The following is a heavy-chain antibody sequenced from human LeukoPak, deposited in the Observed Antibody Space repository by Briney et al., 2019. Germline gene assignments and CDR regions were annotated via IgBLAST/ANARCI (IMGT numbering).Heavy chain of an antibody. CDR1: GLTFTDYW. CDR2: ISADGRMT. V-gene: IGHV3-74*01. D-gene: IGHD2-2*01. CDR3: ARGIFGSTTSFDG. Sequence: PGGSLRLSCAASGLTFTDYWMHWVRQAPGKGLVWVSRISADGRMTDYEGSGKGRVTVSRDNAKNTVYLQMNRVRAEDSAVYYCARGIFGSTTSFDGWGQGTLVTVSS. J-gene: IGHJ4*02.